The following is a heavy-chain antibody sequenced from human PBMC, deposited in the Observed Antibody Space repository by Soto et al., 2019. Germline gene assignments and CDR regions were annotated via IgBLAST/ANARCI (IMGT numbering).Heavy chain of an antibody. J-gene: IGHJ6*02. Sequence: EVQLLESGGGLVQPGGSLRLSCAASGFTFSNYAMSWVRQAPGEGLEWVSGISGSGGSTYYADSVKGRFTISRDKSKNPLYLQMKRLRAEDTAVYYCAKQPYYDFWSGYNYGMDVWGQGTTVTVS. CDR1: GFTFSNYA. CDR2: ISGSGGST. D-gene: IGHD3-3*01. V-gene: IGHV3-23*01. CDR3: AKQPYYDFWSGYNYGMDV.